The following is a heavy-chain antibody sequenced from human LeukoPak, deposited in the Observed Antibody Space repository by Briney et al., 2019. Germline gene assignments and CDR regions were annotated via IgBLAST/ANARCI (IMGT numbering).Heavy chain of an antibody. CDR2: IYHSGST. V-gene: IGHV4-4*02. Sequence: SETLSLTCAVSGGSISSSNWWSWVRQPPGKGLEWIGEIYHSGSTDYNPSLKSRVTISVDKSKNQFFLRLRSVTAADTAVYYCARHSYDYVWGPWGQGTQVTVSS. D-gene: IGHD3-16*01. J-gene: IGHJ5*02. CDR1: GGSISSSNW. CDR3: ARHSYDYVWGP.